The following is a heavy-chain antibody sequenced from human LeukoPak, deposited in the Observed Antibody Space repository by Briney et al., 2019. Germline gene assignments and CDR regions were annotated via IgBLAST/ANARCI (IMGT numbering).Heavy chain of an antibody. D-gene: IGHD5-18*01. CDR2: MNPNSGNT. CDR1: GYTFTSYD. Sequence: GASVKVSCKASGYTFTSYDINWVRQATGQGLEWMGWMNPNSGNTGYAQKFQGRVTMTRNTSISTAYMELSSLRSEDTAVYYCARAGYSYGSYRNQNFDYWAQGTLVTVSS. CDR3: ARAGYSYGSYRNQNFDY. J-gene: IGHJ4*02. V-gene: IGHV1-8*01.